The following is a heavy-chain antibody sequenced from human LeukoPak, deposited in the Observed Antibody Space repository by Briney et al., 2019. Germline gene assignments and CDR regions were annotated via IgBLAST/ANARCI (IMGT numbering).Heavy chain of an antibody. CDR2: VSSNGGST. Sequence: GGSLRLSCSVSGFIFSRYAMHWVRQAPGKGLEYVSGVSSNGGSTYYADSVKGRFTISRDNSKNTLYLQMSSLRAEDTAVYYCVKDIVATIPYAFDIWGQGTMVTVSS. J-gene: IGHJ3*02. CDR1: GFIFSRYA. V-gene: IGHV3-64D*06. D-gene: IGHD5-12*01. CDR3: VKDIVATIPYAFDI.